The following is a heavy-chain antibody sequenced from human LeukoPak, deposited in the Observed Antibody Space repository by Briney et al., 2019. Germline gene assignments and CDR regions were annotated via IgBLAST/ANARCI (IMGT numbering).Heavy chain of an antibody. CDR2: ISGSGGST. Sequence: QPGGSLRLSCAAPGFTFSSYAMSWVRQAPGKGLEWVSAISGSGGSTYYADSVKGRFTISRDNSKNTLYLQMNSLRAEDTAVYYCAKGGYQLLSYYYYGMDVWGQGTTVTVSS. CDR1: GFTFSSYA. V-gene: IGHV3-23*01. CDR3: AKGGYQLLSYYYYGMDV. J-gene: IGHJ6*02. D-gene: IGHD2-2*01.